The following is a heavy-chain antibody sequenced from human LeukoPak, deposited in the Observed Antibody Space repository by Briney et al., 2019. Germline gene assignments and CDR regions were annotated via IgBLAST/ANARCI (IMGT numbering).Heavy chain of an antibody. Sequence: SETLSLTCTVSGDSVSSDSYYWSWLRQPPGKGLEWIGYIYYSGTTKQNPSLKSRVTLSVDTSKNQLYLKLNSVTASDTAGSYCARDSRGYYDSSGYFDHWGQGTLVTVSS. J-gene: IGHJ4*02. D-gene: IGHD3-22*01. CDR2: IYYSGTT. CDR1: GDSVSSDSYY. V-gene: IGHV4-61*01. CDR3: ARDSRGYYDSSGYFDH.